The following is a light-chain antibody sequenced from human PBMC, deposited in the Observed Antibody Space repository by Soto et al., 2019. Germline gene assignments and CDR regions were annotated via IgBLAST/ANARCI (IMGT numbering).Light chain of an antibody. V-gene: IGKV3D-15*01. J-gene: IGKJ4*01. CDR2: GAS. CDR3: QQYKDWPPLT. CDR1: QNINSN. Sequence: EILMTQSPLTLSVSPGEGATLSCRASQNINSNLAWYQQRPGQAPRVLIYGASSRASGIPDRFSGSGSGTDFTLTINRLEPDEFAVYYCQQYKDWPPLTFGGGTRVESK.